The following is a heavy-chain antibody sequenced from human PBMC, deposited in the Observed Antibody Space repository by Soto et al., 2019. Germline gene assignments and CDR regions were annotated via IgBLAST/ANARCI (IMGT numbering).Heavy chain of an antibody. D-gene: IGHD3-10*01. J-gene: IGHJ4*02. CDR1: GGSFSGYY. CDR3: ARGRVTMVRGGVNY. Sequence: QVQLQQWGAGLLKPSETLSLTCAVYGGSFSGYYWSWIRQPPGKGLEWIGEINHSGSTNNNPSLKSRVTISVDTSKGQFSLKLSSVTAADTAVYYCARGRVTMVRGGVNYWGQRTLVTVSS. V-gene: IGHV4-34*01. CDR2: INHSGST.